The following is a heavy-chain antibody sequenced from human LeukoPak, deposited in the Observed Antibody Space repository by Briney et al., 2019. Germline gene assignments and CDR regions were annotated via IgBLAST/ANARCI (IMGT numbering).Heavy chain of an antibody. Sequence: PSETLSLTCAVYGGSFSGYYWSWIRQPPGKGLEWIGEINHSGSTNYNPSLKSRGTISVDTSKNQFSLKLSSVTAADTAVYYCARLPSLEWLPDNDYWGQGTLVTVSS. V-gene: IGHV4-34*01. CDR3: ARLPSLEWLPDNDY. D-gene: IGHD3-3*01. CDR2: INHSGST. CDR1: GGSFSGYY. J-gene: IGHJ4*02.